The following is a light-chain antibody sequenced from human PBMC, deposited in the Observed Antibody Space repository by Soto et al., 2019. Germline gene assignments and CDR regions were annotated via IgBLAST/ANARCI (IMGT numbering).Light chain of an antibody. V-gene: IGKV1-5*03. CDR1: QSITTW. CDR3: QQYNDYQYT. CDR2: KAT. J-gene: IGKJ2*01. Sequence: DIQMTQSPSTLSASVGDRVTITCRASQSITTWLAWYQQKPGKAPKLLIYKATNLQSGVPSRFGGSGSGTEFGLTISSLQPEDFAIYYCQQYNDYQYTFGQGTKLEIK.